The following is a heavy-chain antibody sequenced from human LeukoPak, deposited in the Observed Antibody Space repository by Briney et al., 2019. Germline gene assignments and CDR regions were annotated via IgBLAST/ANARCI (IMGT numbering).Heavy chain of an antibody. CDR3: AKDFRIGYSAHFDY. J-gene: IGHJ4*02. CDR1: GFTFRSHA. Sequence: GGSLRLSCVGSGFTFRSHAMSWVRQAPEKGLEFVSGIYENGGTTYYADSVKGRFSISRDNSKDALYLQMDSLRGEDTAVYYCAKDFRIGYSAHFDYWGQGALVTVSS. V-gene: IGHV3-23*01. CDR2: IYENGGTT. D-gene: IGHD2-21*01.